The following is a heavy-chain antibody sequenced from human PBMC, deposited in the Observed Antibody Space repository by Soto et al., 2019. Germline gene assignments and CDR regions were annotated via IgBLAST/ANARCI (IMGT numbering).Heavy chain of an antibody. D-gene: IGHD3-16*02. Sequence: GGSLRLSCAASGFTFSSYAMHWVRQAPGKGLEWVAVISYDGSNKYYADSVKGRFTISRDNSKNTLYLQMNSLRAEDTAVYYCARDCPRIGDTLVLPDWYFDLWGRGTLVTVSS. CDR2: ISYDGSNK. J-gene: IGHJ2*01. CDR1: GFTFSSYA. V-gene: IGHV3-30*04. CDR3: ARDCPRIGDTLVLPDWYFDL.